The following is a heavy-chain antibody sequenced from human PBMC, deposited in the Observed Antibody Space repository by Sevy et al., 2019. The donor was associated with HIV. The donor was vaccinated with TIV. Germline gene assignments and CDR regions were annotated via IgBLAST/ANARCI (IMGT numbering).Heavy chain of an antibody. V-gene: IGHV3-30-3*01. J-gene: IGHJ6*01. CDR2: ISYDGSDK. CDR1: GFAFSNYYA. Sequence: GGSLRLSCVASGFAFSNYYAMHWVRQAPGKGLEWVALISYDGSDKYYADSVKGRFTISRDNFKNTLFLQMNSLTTEDTAVYYCARPRANYVDHYFFYAMDVWGKGPRSPSPQ. CDR3: ARPRANYVDHYFFYAMDV. D-gene: IGHD4-17*01.